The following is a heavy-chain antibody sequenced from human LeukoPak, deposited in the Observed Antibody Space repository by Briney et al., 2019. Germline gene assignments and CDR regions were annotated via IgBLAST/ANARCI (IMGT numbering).Heavy chain of an antibody. CDR2: IYYSGST. CDR1: GGSISSYY. CDR3: ARGSRELYYFDY. V-gene: IGHV4-59*01. Sequence: SETLSLTCTVSGGSISSYYWSWIRQPPGKGLEWIGYIYYSGSTKYNPSLKSRVTISVDASKTQFSLKLNSVTATDTAVYYCARGSRELYYFDYWGQGTLVTVSS. J-gene: IGHJ4*02. D-gene: IGHD1-7*01.